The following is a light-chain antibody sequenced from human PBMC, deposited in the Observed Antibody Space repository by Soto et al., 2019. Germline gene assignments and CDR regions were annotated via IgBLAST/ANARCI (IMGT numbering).Light chain of an antibody. CDR1: QSISSNF. V-gene: IGKV3-20*01. J-gene: IGKJ2*01. CDR3: HHYRSSLPAT. Sequence: VLTQSPGTLSLSPGERGTLSCRASQSISSNFLAWYQQKPGLAPRLLIFSASKRAPGIPDRFSGSASGTDTFSGSAFGTDFTLTISRLEPEDFAVYYCHHYRSSLPATFGQWTTLEIQ. CDR2: SAS.